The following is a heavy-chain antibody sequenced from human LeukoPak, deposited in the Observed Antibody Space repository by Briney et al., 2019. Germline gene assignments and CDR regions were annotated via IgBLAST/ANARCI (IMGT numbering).Heavy chain of an antibody. CDR2: IYHGGST. J-gene: IGHJ6*03. CDR1: GGSISSGGYY. V-gene: IGHV4-30-2*01. Sequence: SQTLSLTCTVSGGSISSGGYYWSWIRQPPGKGLEWIGYIYHGGSTYYNPSLKSRVTISVDRSKNQFSLRLSSVTAADTAVYYCARDHPTPTTGYMDVWGKGTTVTVSS. CDR3: ARDHPTPTTGYMDV. D-gene: IGHD1-26*01.